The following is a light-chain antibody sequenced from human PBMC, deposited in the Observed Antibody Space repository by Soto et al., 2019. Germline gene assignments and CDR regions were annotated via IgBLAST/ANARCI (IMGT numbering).Light chain of an antibody. J-gene: IGKJ1*01. CDR3: QKDNSPPRA. CDR2: AAS. Sequence: DIPMTQSPSSLSASVGDRVTITCRASQGINNYLAWYQQKPGKVPKLLIYAASTLQSGVPSRFSGSGSGTDFTPTISSLQPEDVANSYCQKDNSPPRAFGQGTKVEIK. CDR1: QGINNY. V-gene: IGKV1-27*01.